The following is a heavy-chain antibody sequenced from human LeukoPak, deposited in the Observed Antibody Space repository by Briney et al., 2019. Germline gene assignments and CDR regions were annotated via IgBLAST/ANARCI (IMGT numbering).Heavy chain of an antibody. D-gene: IGHD5-24*01. CDR2: ISGSGGST. J-gene: IGHJ4*02. V-gene: IGHV3-23*01. Sequence: QSGGSLKLSCAASGFTFSSYAMSWVRQAPGKGLEWVSAISGSGGSTYYADSVKGRFTISRDNSKNALYLQMNSLRAEDTAVYYCAKVVATIRWLDYWGQGTLVTVSS. CDR3: AKVVATIRWLDY. CDR1: GFTFSSYA.